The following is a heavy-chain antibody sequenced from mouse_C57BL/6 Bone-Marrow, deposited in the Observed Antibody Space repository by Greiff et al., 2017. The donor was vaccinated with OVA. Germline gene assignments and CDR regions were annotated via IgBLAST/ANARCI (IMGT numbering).Heavy chain of an antibody. Sequence: QVQLQQPGAELVKPGASVKVSCKASGYTFTSYWMHWVKQRPGQGLEWIGRIHPSDSDTNYNQKFKGKATLTVDKSSSTAYMQLSSLTSEAAAFYYCFYCSDYFDYWGQGTTLTVSS. J-gene: IGHJ2*01. V-gene: IGHV1-74*01. CDR2: IHPSDSDT. CDR3: FYCSDYFDY. D-gene: IGHD2-1*01. CDR1: GYTFTSYW.